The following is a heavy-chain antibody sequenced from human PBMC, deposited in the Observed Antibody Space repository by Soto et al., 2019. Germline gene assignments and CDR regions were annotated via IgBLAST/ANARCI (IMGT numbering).Heavy chain of an antibody. Sequence: VESLKISCKASGYSFTSYWISWVRQMPGKGLEWMGTIDPSDSYTNYSPSFHGHVTISADKSISTAYLQWSSLKASDTAMYYCARDSVAGRLFWFDPWGQGTLVTVSS. CDR1: GYSFTSYW. D-gene: IGHD6-19*01. CDR2: IDPSDSYT. V-gene: IGHV5-10-1*01. J-gene: IGHJ5*02. CDR3: ARDSVAGRLFWFDP.